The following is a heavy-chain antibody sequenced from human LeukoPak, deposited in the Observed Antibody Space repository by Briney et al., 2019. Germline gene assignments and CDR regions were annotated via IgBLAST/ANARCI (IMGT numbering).Heavy chain of an antibody. Sequence: ASVKVSCKASGHTSTTYAMHWVRQAPGQGLEWMGWINAGNGNIKYSQKLQGRVTITGDTSASTAYMELSSLRSEDTAVYYCARLFPLIAARTKTNWFDPWGQGTLVTVSS. J-gene: IGHJ5*02. V-gene: IGHV1-3*01. CDR1: GHTSTTYA. CDR2: INAGNGNI. CDR3: ARLFPLIAARTKTNWFDP. D-gene: IGHD6-13*01.